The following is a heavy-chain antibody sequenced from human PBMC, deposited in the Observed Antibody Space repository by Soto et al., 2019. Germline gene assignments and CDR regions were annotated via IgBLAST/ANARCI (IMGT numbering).Heavy chain of an antibody. V-gene: IGHV3-21*06. CDR1: GFTFTRYS. CDR3: AQEYEDLTSNFDY. CDR2: ISSTTNYI. Sequence: PGGSLRLSCAASGFTFTRYSMNWVRQAPGKGLEWVSSISSTTNYIYYGDSMKGRFTISRDNAKNSLYLEMNSLRAEDTAVYYCAQEYEDLTSNFDYWGQGTLVTVSS. J-gene: IGHJ4*02. D-gene: IGHD3-3*01.